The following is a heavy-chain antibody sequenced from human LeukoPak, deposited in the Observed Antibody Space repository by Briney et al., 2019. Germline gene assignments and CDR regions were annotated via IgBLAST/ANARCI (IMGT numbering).Heavy chain of an antibody. V-gene: IGHV1-2*02. D-gene: IGHD6-13*01. Sequence: ASVKVSCKASGYTFTGYYMHWVRQAPGQGLEWMGWINPNSGGTNYAQKFQARVTMTRDTSISTAYMELSRLRSDDTAVYYCARDTEAAAGTLGYWGQGTLVTVSS. CDR3: ARDTEAAAGTLGY. J-gene: IGHJ4*02. CDR1: GYTFTGYY. CDR2: INPNSGGT.